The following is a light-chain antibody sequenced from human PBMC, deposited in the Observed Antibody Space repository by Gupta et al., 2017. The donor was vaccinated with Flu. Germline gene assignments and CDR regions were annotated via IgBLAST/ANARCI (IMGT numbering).Light chain of an antibody. CDR1: SSDIGNYNR. J-gene: IGLJ1*01. Sequence: PPLTQPPSVPGPPGQSVTISCPGTSSDIGNYNRVSWYQQSPGTAPKLMIYEVSNRPSGVPDRFSGSKSVNTASLTITGLQADDEADFYCSSYTSSYPYVFVTGTKVTVL. CDR3: SSYTSSYPYV. V-gene: IGLV2-18*02. CDR2: EVS.